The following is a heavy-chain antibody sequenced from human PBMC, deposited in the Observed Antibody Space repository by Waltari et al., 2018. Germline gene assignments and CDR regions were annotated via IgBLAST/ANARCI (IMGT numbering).Heavy chain of an antibody. CDR3: ARGPVSGSGSYYVGDY. CDR2: INGDGRNT. V-gene: IGHV3-74*01. J-gene: IGHJ4*02. Sequence: EVPLVESGGGLVQPGGSLRLSCAASGFTFSGYWMHWVRQAPGKVLGWGSRINGDGRNTNYADSVKGRFTIARDNANNTLYLQMNSLRAEDTAVYYCARGPVSGSGSYYVGDYWGQGPLVTVSS. D-gene: IGHD1-26*01. CDR1: GFTFSGYW.